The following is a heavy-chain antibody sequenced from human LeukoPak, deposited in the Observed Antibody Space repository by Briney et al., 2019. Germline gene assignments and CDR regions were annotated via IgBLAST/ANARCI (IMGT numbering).Heavy chain of an antibody. J-gene: IGHJ5*02. V-gene: IGHV3-48*01. CDR2: ISSSSSTI. CDR1: GFTFSSYS. CDR3: ARSYSGSSLNWFDP. Sequence: GGSLRLSCAASGFTFSSYSMNWVRQAPGKGLEWVSYISSSSSTIYYADSVKGRFTISRDNAKNSLYLQMNSLRAEDTAVYYCARSYSGSSLNWFDPWGQGTLVTVSS. D-gene: IGHD1-26*01.